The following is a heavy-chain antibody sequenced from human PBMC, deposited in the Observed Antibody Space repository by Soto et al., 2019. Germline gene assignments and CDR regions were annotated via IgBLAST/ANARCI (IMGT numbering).Heavy chain of an antibody. J-gene: IGHJ6*02. CDR2: IYYSGST. D-gene: IGHD1-26*01. Sequence: SETLSLTCTVSGGAIISGGYYWSWIRQHPGKGLEWIGYIYYSGSTYYNPSLKSRVTISVDTSKNQFSLKLSSVTAADTAVYYCARDHVEWELPYYYYYGMDVWGQGTTVTVSS. V-gene: IGHV4-31*03. CDR1: GGAIISGGYY. CDR3: ARDHVEWELPYYYYYGMDV.